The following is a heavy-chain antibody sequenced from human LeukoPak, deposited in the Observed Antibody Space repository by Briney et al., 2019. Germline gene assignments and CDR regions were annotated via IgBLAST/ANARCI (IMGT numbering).Heavy chain of an antibody. V-gene: IGHV4-30-4*08. J-gene: IGHJ3*02. D-gene: IGHD5-18*01. Sequence: SQTLSLTCNVSGDSISSGDYYWSWIRQPPGKGLEWIGYIYYSGSTYYNPSLKSRVTISINTSKNQFSLKLSSVTAADTAVYYLGRNNTAPVPSGFYIWGRGTNVNVSS. CDR3: GRNNTAPVPSGFYI. CDR1: GDSISSGDYY. CDR2: IYYSGST.